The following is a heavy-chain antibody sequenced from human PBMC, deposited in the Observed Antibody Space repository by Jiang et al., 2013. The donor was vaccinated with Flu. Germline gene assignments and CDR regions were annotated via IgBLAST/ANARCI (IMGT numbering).Heavy chain of an antibody. D-gene: IGHD3-10*01. Sequence: SGAEVKKPGASVKVSCKASGYTFTSYGISWVRQAPGQGLEWMGWISAYNGNTNYAQKLQGRVTMTTDTSTSTAYMELRSLRSDDTAVYYCARDKRIMVRGGDAFDIWGQGTMVTVSS. CDR2: ISAYNGNT. J-gene: IGHJ3*02. V-gene: IGHV1-18*01. CDR1: GYTFTSYG. CDR3: ARDKRIMVRGGDAFDI.